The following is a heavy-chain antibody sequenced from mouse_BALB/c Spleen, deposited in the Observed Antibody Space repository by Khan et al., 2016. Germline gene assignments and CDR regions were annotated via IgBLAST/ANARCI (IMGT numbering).Heavy chain of an antibody. J-gene: IGHJ2*01. CDR3: VRSRRMGGNYLFDY. D-gene: IGHD2-1*01. CDR2: IIPSSGYT. Sequence: QIQLVQSGAELARPGASVKMSCKAAGYTFTIYTMHWVKQRPGQGLEWIGYIIPSSGYTNYNQKFKDKATLTADKSSSTAYMQLSSLTSEDSAVYYCVRSRRMGGNYLFDYWGQGTTLTVSS. V-gene: IGHV1-4*01. CDR1: GYTFTIYT.